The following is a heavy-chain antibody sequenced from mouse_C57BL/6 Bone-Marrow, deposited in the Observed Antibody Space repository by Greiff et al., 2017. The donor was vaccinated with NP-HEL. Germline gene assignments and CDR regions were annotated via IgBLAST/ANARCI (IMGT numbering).Heavy chain of an antibody. CDR3: ARGGLRRDYYAMDY. V-gene: IGHV1-81*01. Sequence: VKLMESGAELARPGASVKLSCKASGYTFTSYGISWVKQRTGQGLEWIGEIYPRSGNTYYNEKFKGKATLTADKSSSTAYMELRSLTSEDSAVYFCARGGLRRDYYAMDYWGQGTSVTVSS. D-gene: IGHD2-4*01. J-gene: IGHJ4*01. CDR1: GYTFTSYG. CDR2: IYPRSGNT.